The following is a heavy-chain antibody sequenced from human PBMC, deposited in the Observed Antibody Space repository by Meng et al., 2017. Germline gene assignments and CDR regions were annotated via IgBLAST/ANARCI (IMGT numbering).Heavy chain of an antibody. CDR3: ARGFYSSGWNTFDY. CDR2: IYHSGST. V-gene: IGHV4-4*02. D-gene: IGHD6-19*01. J-gene: IGHJ4*02. CDR1: GGSISSSNW. Sequence: QGQRQGSGPGLVKPSGTLSLTCAVSGGSISSSNWWSWVRQPPGKGLEWIGEIYHSGSTNYNPSLKSRVTISVDKSKNQFSLKLRSVTAADTAVYFCARGFYSSGWNTFDYWGQGTLVTVSS.